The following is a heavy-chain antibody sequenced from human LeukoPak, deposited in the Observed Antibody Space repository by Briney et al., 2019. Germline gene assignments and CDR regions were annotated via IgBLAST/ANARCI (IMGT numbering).Heavy chain of an antibody. D-gene: IGHD5-24*01. CDR2: VSGSGSPI. V-gene: IGHV3-11*04. J-gene: IGHJ3*02. CDR1: GFTFSDYY. CDR3: ARVGSATGAFDI. Sequence: PGGSLRLSCAASGFTFSDYYMSWIRQAPGKGLEWVSYVSGSGSPIYYPDSVKGRFTISRDNAKNSLYLQMNSLRAEDTAVYYCARVGSATGAFDIWGQGTMVTVSS.